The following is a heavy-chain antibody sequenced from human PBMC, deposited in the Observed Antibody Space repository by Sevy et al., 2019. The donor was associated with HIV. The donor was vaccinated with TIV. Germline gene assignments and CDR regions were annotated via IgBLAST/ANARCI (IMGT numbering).Heavy chain of an antibody. J-gene: IGHJ5*02. V-gene: IGHV4-61*02. CDR3: AREGSSWAGWFDP. D-gene: IGHD6-13*01. CDR1: GGSISSGSYY. Sequence: SETLSLTCTVSGGSISSGSYYWSWIRQPAGKGLEWIGRIYTSGSTNYNPSLKSRVTISVDTSKNQFSLKLSSVTAADTAVYYCAREGSSWAGWFDPWGQGTPVTVSS. CDR2: IYTSGST.